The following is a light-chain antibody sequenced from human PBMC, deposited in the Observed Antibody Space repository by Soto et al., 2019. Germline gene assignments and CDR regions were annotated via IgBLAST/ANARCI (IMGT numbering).Light chain of an antibody. J-gene: IGLJ3*02. V-gene: IGLV2-14*01. Sequence: QSALTQPASVSGSPGQSITISCTGTSSDVGGYNYVSWYQQHPGKAPKLMIYEFNNRPSGVSFRFSGSKSGNTASLTISRLQAEDEADYYCASYTTSTTLGGVFGGGTKLTVL. CDR2: EFN. CDR3: ASYTTSTTLGGV. CDR1: SSDVGGYNY.